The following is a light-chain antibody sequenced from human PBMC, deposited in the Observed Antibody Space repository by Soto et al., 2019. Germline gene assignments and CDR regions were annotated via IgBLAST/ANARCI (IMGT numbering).Light chain of an antibody. J-gene: IGLJ2*01. CDR3: SSYTSSSTLV. CDR1: SSDVGTYNY. CDR2: HVS. Sequence: QSALTQPASVSGSPGQSITISCTGTSSDVGTYNYVSWYQQHPGEAPKLMIFHVSNRPSGVSNRFSGSKSGNTASLTISGLQAEDEADYYCSSYTSSSTLVFGGGTRLTVL. V-gene: IGLV2-14*01.